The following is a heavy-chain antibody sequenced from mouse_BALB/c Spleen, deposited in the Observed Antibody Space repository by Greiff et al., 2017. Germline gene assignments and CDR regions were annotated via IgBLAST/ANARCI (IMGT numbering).Heavy chain of an antibody. V-gene: IGHV5-15*02. D-gene: IGHD6-1*01. CDR1: GFTFSDYG. CDR2: ISNLAYSI. J-gene: IGHJ4*01. Sequence: DVQLVESGGGLVQPGGSRKLSCAASGFTFSDYGMAWVRQAPGKGPEWVAFISNLAYSIYYADTVTGRFTISRENAKNTLYLEMSSLRSEDTAMYYCARDANAAMDYWGQGTSVTVSS. CDR3: ARDANAAMDY.